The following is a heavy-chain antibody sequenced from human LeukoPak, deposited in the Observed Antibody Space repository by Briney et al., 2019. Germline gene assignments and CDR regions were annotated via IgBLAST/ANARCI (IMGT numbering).Heavy chain of an antibody. CDR2: IKEDGTEK. CDR1: GFTFSGYW. D-gene: IGHD2-21*01. CDR3: VRDCGFHTFDY. V-gene: IGHV3-7*05. J-gene: IGHJ4*02. Sequence: RSGGSLRLSCAASGFTFSGYWMTWVRQAPGKGLEYVVNIKEDGTEKYYVDSVKGRLTISRDNTKNSLYLQMSSLRGDDTAVYYCVRDCGFHTFDYWGQGTLVTVSS.